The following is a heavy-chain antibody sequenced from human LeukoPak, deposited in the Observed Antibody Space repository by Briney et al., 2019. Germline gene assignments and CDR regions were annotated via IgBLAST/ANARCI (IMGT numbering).Heavy chain of an antibody. Sequence: SGGSLRLSCAASGFSFGIYWMHWVRQAPGKGLVWVSRVNSDGSSTSYADSVKGRFTISRDNAKNTLYLKMNSLRVEDTAVYYCVRIGGYCNGGRCYSGSYFDYWGQGTLVTVSS. D-gene: IGHD2-15*01. V-gene: IGHV3-74*01. CDR3: VRIGGYCNGGRCYSGSYFDY. J-gene: IGHJ4*02. CDR1: GFSFGIYW. CDR2: VNSDGSST.